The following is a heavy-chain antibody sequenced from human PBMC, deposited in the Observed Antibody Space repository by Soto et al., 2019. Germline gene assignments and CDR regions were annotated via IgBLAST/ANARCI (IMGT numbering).Heavy chain of an antibody. CDR3: ARDGASVVQRLPLAFDI. CDR1: GFTFSSYS. J-gene: IGHJ3*02. V-gene: IGHV3-48*02. Sequence: EVQLVESGGGLVQPGGSLRLSCAASGFTFSSYSMNWVRQAPGKGLEWVSYISSSSSTIYYADSVKGRFTISRDNAKNSLYLQMNSLSDEDTAVYYCARDGASVVQRLPLAFDIWGQGTMVTVSS. D-gene: IGHD6-25*01. CDR2: ISSSSSTI.